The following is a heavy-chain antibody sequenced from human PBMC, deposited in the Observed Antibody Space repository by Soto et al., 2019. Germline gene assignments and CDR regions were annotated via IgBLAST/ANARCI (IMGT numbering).Heavy chain of an antibody. D-gene: IGHD1-26*01. CDR2: TYYRSKWYY. CDR3: ARGEQYSGRIFDY. CDR1: GDSVTSNSAG. V-gene: IGHV6-1*01. Sequence: SQTLSLTCAITGDSVTSNSAGWSWVRQSPSRGLEWLGRTYYRSKWYYEYAVSVRGRITINPDTSKNQYSLQLNSVTPEDTAVYFCARGEQYSGRIFDYWGQGTLVTVSS. J-gene: IGHJ4*01.